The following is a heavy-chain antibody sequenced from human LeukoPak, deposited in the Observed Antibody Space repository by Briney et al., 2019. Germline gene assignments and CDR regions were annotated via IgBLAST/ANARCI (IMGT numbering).Heavy chain of an antibody. J-gene: IGHJ2*01. D-gene: IGHD6-19*01. CDR3: ARVAVARYWYFDL. V-gene: IGHV3-53*01. Sequence: GGSLRLSCAASGFTVSSNYMSWVRQAPGKGLVWVSIIYGGGSTYYADSVKGRFTISRDNVNNTLYLQMSSLRVEDTAVYYCARVAVARYWYFDLWGRGTLVTVSS. CDR2: IYGGGST. CDR1: GFTVSSNY.